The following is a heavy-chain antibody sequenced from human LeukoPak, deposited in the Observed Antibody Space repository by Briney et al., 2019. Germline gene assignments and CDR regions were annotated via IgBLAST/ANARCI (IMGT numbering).Heavy chain of an antibody. CDR2: INTDGSRI. J-gene: IGHJ3*02. CDR3: ARARGGTFDI. D-gene: IGHD3-16*01. CDR1: GFTFSDYW. V-gene: IGHV3-74*03. Sequence: GGSLRLFCAASGFTFSDYWMHWVRQAPGKGLVWLSRINTDGSRITYVDSVKGRFTMSRDNAKNTLYLQMNSLSGEDTSIYYCARARGGTFDIWGQGTVVTVSS.